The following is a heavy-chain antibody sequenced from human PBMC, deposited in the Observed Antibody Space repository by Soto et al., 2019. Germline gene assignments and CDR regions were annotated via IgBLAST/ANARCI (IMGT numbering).Heavy chain of an antibody. V-gene: IGHV5-10-1*01. CDR3: VRLTGRSAYGLDV. J-gene: IGHJ6*02. CDR1: GYTFTKNW. CDR2: IDPSDSET. D-gene: IGHD7-27*01. Sequence: GESLKISCQASGYTFTKNWISWVRQMPGKGLEWMGRIDPSDSETKYNPSVEGHVRLSVDEFTSTAYLEWSSLKASDSAMYYCVRLTGRSAYGLDVWGQGTTVTVSS.